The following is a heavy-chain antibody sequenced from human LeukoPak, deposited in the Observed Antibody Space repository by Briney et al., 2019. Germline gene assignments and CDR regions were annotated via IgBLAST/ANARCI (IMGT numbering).Heavy chain of an antibody. CDR2: IYYSGST. J-gene: IGHJ4*02. Sequence: SETLSLTCTVSGGSISSYYWSWIRQPPGKGLEWIGYIYYSGSTNYNPSLTSRVTISVDTSKNQFSLKLSSVTAADTAVYYCARSSRSGEKAFDYWGQGTLVTVSS. V-gene: IGHV4-59*01. D-gene: IGHD7-27*01. CDR3: ARSSRSGEKAFDY. CDR1: GGSISSYY.